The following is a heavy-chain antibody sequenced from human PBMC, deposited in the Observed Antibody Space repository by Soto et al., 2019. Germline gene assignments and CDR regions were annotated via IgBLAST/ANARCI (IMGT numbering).Heavy chain of an antibody. CDR1: GFTFSSYS. Sequence: GGSLRLSCAASGFTFSSYSMNWVRQAPGKGLEWVSSISSSSYIYYAGSVKGRFTISRDNAKNSLYLQMNSLRAEDTAVYYCARGGGNPLKASLKFDYWGQGTLVTVSS. V-gene: IGHV3-21*01. J-gene: IGHJ4*02. CDR2: ISSSSYI. D-gene: IGHD3-16*01. CDR3: ARGGGNPLKASLKFDY.